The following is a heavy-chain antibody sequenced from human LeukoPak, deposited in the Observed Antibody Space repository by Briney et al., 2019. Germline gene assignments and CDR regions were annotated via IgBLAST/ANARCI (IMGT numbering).Heavy chain of an antibody. CDR3: AKDPFFDY. Sequence: PGGSLRLSCAASGFTFSSYSMNWVRQAPGKGLEWVSAISGSAARTFYADSVKGRFTISRDNSKNTLYLQMNSLRAEDTAIYYCAKDPFFDYWGQGTLVTVSS. CDR1: GFTFSSYS. J-gene: IGHJ4*02. V-gene: IGHV3-23*01. CDR2: ISGSAART.